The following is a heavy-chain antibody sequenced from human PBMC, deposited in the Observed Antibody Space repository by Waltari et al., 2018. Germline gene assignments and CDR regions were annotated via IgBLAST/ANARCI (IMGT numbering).Heavy chain of an antibody. V-gene: IGHV4-39*01. CDR2: IYYSGRT. J-gene: IGHJ5*02. CDR1: GGSISSSSYY. D-gene: IGHD6-13*01. Sequence: QLQLQESGPGLVKPSETLSLTCTVSGGSISSSSYYWGWIRQPPGKGLEWIGSIYYSGRTYYNPSLKGRVTISVDTSKNQFSLKLSSVTAADTAVYYCARHLSSGIAAAGTHNWFDPWGQGTLVTVSS. CDR3: ARHLSSGIAAAGTHNWFDP.